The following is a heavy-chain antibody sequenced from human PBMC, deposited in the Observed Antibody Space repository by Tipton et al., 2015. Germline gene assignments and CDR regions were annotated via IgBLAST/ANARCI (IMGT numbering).Heavy chain of an antibody. Sequence: SLRLSCAASGFTFSSYSMNWVRQAPGKGLEWVSSISRSSSSIYYANSVKGRFTISRDNARNSLFLQMNSLRAEDTAVYYCARGEYDFDYWGQGTLVTVSS. D-gene: IGHD3-16*01. CDR1: GFTFSSYS. CDR2: ISRSSSSI. CDR3: ARGEYDFDY. V-gene: IGHV3-21*01. J-gene: IGHJ4*02.